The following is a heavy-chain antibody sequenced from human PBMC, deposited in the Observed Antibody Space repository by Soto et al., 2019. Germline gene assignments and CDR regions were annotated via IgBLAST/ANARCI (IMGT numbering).Heavy chain of an antibody. D-gene: IGHD3-10*01. CDR2: INHSGST. CDR3: ARSRGVIYYYYGMDV. J-gene: IGHJ6*02. V-gene: IGHV4-34*01. CDR1: GGSFSSYY. Sequence: SETLSLTCAVSGGSFSSYYWTWIRHPPGKGLEWIGEINHSGSTNYNPALKSRVTISVDTSKNQFSLKLSSVTAADTAVYYCARSRGVIYYYYGMDVWGQGTTVT.